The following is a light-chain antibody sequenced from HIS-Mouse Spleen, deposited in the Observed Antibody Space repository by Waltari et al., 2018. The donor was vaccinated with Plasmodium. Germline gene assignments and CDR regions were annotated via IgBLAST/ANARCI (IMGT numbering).Light chain of an antibody. V-gene: IGLV3-10*01. J-gene: IGLJ3*02. Sequence: VLTQPPSVSVSPGQTARITCSGDALPKKYAYWYQQKSGQAPVLVIYEDSKRPSGIPGRFSGSSSGTMATLTISGAQVEDEADYYCYSTDSSGNHRVFGGGTKLTVL. CDR3: YSTDSSGNHRV. CDR2: EDS. CDR1: ALPKKY.